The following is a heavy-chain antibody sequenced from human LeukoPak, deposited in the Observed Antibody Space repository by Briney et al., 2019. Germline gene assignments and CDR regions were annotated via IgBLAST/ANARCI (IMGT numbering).Heavy chain of an antibody. J-gene: IGHJ4*02. Sequence: GSSVKVSCKASGGTFSSYAISRVRQAPGHGLEWMGGIIPIFGKANYAQKFQGRVTINTDESTSTAYMELSSLRSDDPGEDHCASRESSGFHFDYWGQETLVTVSP. V-gene: IGHV1-69*05. D-gene: IGHD3-22*01. CDR1: GGTFSSYA. CDR2: IIPIFGKA. CDR3: ASRESSGFHFDY.